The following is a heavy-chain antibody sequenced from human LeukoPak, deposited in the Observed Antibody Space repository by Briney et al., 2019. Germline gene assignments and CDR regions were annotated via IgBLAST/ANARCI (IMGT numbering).Heavy chain of an antibody. V-gene: IGHV4-34*01. CDR1: GGSFSGYY. D-gene: IGHD3-3*01. Sequence: SETLSLTCAVYGGSFSGYYWSWIRQPPGKGLEWIGEINHSGSTNYNPSLKSRVTISVDTSKNQFSLKLSSVTAADTAVYYCARVECSGRPYYWGQGTLVTVSS. CDR2: INHSGST. CDR3: ARVECSGRPYY. J-gene: IGHJ4*02.